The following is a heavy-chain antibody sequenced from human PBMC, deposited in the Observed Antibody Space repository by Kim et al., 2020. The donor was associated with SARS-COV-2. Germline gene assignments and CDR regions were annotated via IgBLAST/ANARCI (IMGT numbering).Heavy chain of an antibody. Sequence: PSFQGQVTISADKSISTAYLQWSSLKASDTAMYYCARAYYYGSGSYPFDYWGQGTLVTVSS. J-gene: IGHJ4*02. V-gene: IGHV5-51*01. D-gene: IGHD3-10*01. CDR3: ARAYYYGSGSYPFDY.